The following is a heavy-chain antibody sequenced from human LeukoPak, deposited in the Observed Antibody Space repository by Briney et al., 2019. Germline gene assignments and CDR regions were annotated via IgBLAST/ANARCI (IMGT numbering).Heavy chain of an antibody. CDR3: AREGAGYSFYYYYGSGNVFDY. D-gene: IGHD3-10*01. V-gene: IGHV3-30*03. CDR1: GFTFSSYG. CDR2: ISYDGSNK. J-gene: IGHJ4*02. Sequence: GGSLRLSCAASGFTFSSYGMHWVRQAPGKGLEWVAVISYDGSNKYYADSVKGRFTISRDNSKNTLYLQMNSLRAEDTAVYYCAREGAGYSFYYYYGSGNVFDYWGQGTLVTVSS.